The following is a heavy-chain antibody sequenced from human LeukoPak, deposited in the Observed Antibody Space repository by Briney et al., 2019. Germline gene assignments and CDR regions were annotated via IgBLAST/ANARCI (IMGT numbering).Heavy chain of an antibody. Sequence: PGRSLRLSCAASGFTFSTYAMSWVRQAPGKGLEWVSAISGSGGSTYYADSVKGRFTISRDNAKNTLYLQMNSLRAEDTAVYYCARPEDTDSGEAFDIWGQGTMVTVSS. D-gene: IGHD3/OR15-3a*01. V-gene: IGHV3-23*01. CDR1: GFTFSTYA. CDR2: ISGSGGST. CDR3: ARPEDTDSGEAFDI. J-gene: IGHJ3*02.